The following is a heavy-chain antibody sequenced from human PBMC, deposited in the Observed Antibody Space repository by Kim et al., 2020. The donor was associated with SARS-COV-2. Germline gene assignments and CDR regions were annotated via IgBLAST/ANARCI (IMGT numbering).Heavy chain of an antibody. CDR2: IIPIFGTA. D-gene: IGHD3-22*01. CDR3: ARQVEYYYDSSGHFQH. Sequence: SVKVSCKASGGTFSSYAISWVRQAPGQGLEWMGGIIPIFGTANYAQKFQGRVTITADESTSTAYMELSSLRSEDTAVYYCARQVEYYYDSSGHFQHWGQGTLVTVSS. J-gene: IGHJ1*01. CDR1: GGTFSSYA. V-gene: IGHV1-69*13.